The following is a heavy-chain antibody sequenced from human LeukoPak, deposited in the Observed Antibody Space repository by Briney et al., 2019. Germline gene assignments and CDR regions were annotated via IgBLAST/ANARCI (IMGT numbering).Heavy chain of an antibody. CDR1: GFTFSDFG. V-gene: IGHV3-30*02. J-gene: IGHJ3*02. CDR3: AKDRSSMVRGGQDAFDI. CDR2: IRYDGSNK. D-gene: IGHD3-10*01. Sequence: GGSLRLSCAASGFTFSDFGMHWVRQAPGKGLEWVAFIRYDGSNKYYADSVKGRFTISRDNSKNTLYLQMDSLRAEDTAVYYCAKDRSSMVRGGQDAFDIWGQGTMVTVSS.